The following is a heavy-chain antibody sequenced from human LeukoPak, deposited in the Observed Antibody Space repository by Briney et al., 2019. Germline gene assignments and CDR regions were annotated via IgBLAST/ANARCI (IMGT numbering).Heavy chain of an antibody. CDR1: GFTFDDYA. D-gene: IGHD6-19*01. CDR3: AKDISQWPPGAFDI. V-gene: IGHV3-9*01. Sequence: PGGSLRLSCAASGFTFDDYAMHWVRQAPGRGLEWVSGISWNTGSIGYAESVKGRFTISRDNAKNSLYLQMNSLRAEDTALYYCAKDISQWPPGAFDIWGQGTMVTVSS. CDR2: ISWNTGSI. J-gene: IGHJ3*02.